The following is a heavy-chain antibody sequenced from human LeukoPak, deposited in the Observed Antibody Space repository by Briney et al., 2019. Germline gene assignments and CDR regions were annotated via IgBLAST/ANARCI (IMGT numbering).Heavy chain of an antibody. V-gene: IGHV1-69*06. Sequence: GASVKVSCKASGGTFSSYAISWVRQAPGQGLEWMGGIIPIFGTANYAQKFQGRVTMTEDTSTDTAYMELSSLRSEDTAVYYCATDRHYDPLHDAFDIWGQGTMVTVSS. J-gene: IGHJ3*02. CDR1: GGTFSSYA. CDR3: ATDRHYDPLHDAFDI. D-gene: IGHD3-22*01. CDR2: IIPIFGTA.